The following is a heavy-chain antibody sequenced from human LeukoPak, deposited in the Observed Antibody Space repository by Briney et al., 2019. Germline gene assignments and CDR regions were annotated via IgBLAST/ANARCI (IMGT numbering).Heavy chain of an antibody. CDR3: ASERLAAAGMPFDS. Sequence: SETLSLTCTVSGGSISSYDWNWIRQPAGKGLEWIGRIYTSGSTNYNPSLKSRVTISLDKAKNQFFLKLSSVTAADTAVYYCASERLAAAGMPFDSWGQGTLVTFSS. CDR2: IYTSGST. CDR1: GGSISSYD. J-gene: IGHJ4*02. V-gene: IGHV4-4*07. D-gene: IGHD6-13*01.